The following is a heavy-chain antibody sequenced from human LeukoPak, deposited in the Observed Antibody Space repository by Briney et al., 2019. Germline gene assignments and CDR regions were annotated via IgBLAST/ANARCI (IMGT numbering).Heavy chain of an antibody. CDR3: APSLNWAARDKACDI. CDR2: MIANTGDT. V-gene: IGHV1-2*02. Sequence: ASVTVSCTGSGYAFTGYFIHWVRHGLGQGLERRGEMIANTGDTGYAQNFPGRVTMTTVTAISTNYLVLLRLRSVDAAVHVCAPSLNWAARDKACDIWGQGTLVTVSA. J-gene: IGHJ3*02. D-gene: IGHD7-27*01. CDR1: GYAFTGYF.